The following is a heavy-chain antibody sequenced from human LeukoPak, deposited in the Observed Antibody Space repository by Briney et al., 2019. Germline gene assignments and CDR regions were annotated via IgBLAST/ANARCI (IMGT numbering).Heavy chain of an antibody. CDR1: GFTVSSND. V-gene: IGHV3-53*04. CDR3: LRQGVGSPPR. D-gene: IGHD1-26*01. Sequence: PGGSLRLSSAASGFTVSSNDMSWVRQAPGKGLEWVSLIYAGGSASAYYADSVKGRFTGSRHDSKNTLDLQMNSLKPDDTAVYYCLRQGVGSPPRWGQGTLVTVSS. J-gene: IGHJ4*02. CDR2: IYAGGSASA.